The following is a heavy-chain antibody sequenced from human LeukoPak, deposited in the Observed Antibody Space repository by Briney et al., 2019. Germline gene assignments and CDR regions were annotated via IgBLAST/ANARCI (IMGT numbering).Heavy chain of an antibody. CDR3: AKDEWGLLSYNWFDP. CDR2: ISGSGGST. D-gene: IGHD1-26*01. J-gene: IGHJ5*02. V-gene: IGHV3-23*01. Sequence: PGGSLRLSCAASGFTFSSYAMSWVRQAPGKGLEWVSAISGSGGSTYYADSVKGRFTISRDNSKNTLYLQMNSLRAEDTAVYYCAKDEWGLLSYNWFDPWGQGTLVTVSS. CDR1: GFTFSSYA.